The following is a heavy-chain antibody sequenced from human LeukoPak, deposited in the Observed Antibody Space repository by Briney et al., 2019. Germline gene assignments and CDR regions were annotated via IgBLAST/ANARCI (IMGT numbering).Heavy chain of an antibody. D-gene: IGHD3-22*01. Sequence: ASVKVSCKASGYTFTSYGISWVRQAPGQGLEWMGWISAYNGNTNYAQKLQGRVTMTTDTSTSTAYMELRSLRSDDTAVYYCARLYYYDSSGYLNWFDRWGQGTLVTVSS. V-gene: IGHV1-18*01. J-gene: IGHJ5*02. CDR3: ARLYYYDSSGYLNWFDR. CDR2: ISAYNGNT. CDR1: GYTFTSYG.